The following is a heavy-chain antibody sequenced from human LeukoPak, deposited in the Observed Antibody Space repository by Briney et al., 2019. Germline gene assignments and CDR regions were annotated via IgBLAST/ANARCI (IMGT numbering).Heavy chain of an antibody. CDR3: ARGVLMVYAIGGEFDY. D-gene: IGHD2-8*01. J-gene: IGHJ4*02. CDR2: IYYSGST. CDR1: GGSISSGGYY. Sequence: SQTLSPTCTVSGGSISSGGYYWSWIRQHPGKGLEWIGYIYYSGSTYYNPSLKSRVTISVDTSKNQFSLKPSSVTAADTAVYYCARGVLMVYAIGGEFDYWGQGTLVTVSS. V-gene: IGHV4-31*03.